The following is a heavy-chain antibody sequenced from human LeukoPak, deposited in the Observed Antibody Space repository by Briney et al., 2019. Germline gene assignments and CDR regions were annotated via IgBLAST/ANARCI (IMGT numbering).Heavy chain of an antibody. Sequence: GGSLRLSCAASGFTFNNYAMSWVRQAPGKGLEWVSSISSSSSYIYYADSVKGRFTISRDNAKNSLYLQMNSLRAEDTAVYYCASLTRWLQWEKGDAFDIWGQGTMVTVSS. D-gene: IGHD5-24*01. CDR1: GFTFNNYA. CDR3: ASLTRWLQWEKGDAFDI. V-gene: IGHV3-21*01. CDR2: ISSSSSYI. J-gene: IGHJ3*02.